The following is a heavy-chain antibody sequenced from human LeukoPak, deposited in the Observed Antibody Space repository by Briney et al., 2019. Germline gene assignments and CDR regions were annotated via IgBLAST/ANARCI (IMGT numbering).Heavy chain of an antibody. Sequence: GGSLRLSCAASGFTFSSYGMHLVRQAPGKGLEWVAVISYDGSNKYYADSVKGRFTISRDNSKNTLYLQMNSLRAEDTAVYYCAKDRTMDYWGQGTLVTVSS. J-gene: IGHJ4*02. CDR1: GFTFSSYG. V-gene: IGHV3-30*18. CDR3: AKDRTMDY. D-gene: IGHD1-1*01. CDR2: ISYDGSNK.